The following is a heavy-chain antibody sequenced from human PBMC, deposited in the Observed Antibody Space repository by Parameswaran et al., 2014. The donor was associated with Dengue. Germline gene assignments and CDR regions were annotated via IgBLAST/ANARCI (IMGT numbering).Heavy chain of an antibody. J-gene: IGHJ4*02. CDR3: GAGTGKTDFDY. D-gene: IGHD3-10*01. CDR2: IKSETDGGSI. V-gene: IGHV3-15*01. Sequence: WIRQPPGKGLEWVGRIKSETDGGSIDYAAPVQGRFTISRDNSKNTVYLQMNTLKTDDTAVYYCGAGTGKTDFDYWGQGTLVTVSS.